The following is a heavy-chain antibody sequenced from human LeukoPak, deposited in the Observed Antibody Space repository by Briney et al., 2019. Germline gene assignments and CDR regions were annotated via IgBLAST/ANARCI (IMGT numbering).Heavy chain of an antibody. D-gene: IGHD3-10*01. Sequence: SETLSLTCTISGEPIGSYFWSWIRQPPGKGLEWIGRISASGSTYYSPSLKSRVSMSVDKSKDQFSLNLTSLSPADTAIYYCARDEVYVELYYWGQGNLVSVSS. CDR3: ARDEVYVELYY. CDR2: ISASGST. CDR1: GEPIGSYF. J-gene: IGHJ4*02. V-gene: IGHV4-4*07.